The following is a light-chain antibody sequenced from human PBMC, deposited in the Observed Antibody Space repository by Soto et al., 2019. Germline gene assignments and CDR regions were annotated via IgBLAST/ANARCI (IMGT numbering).Light chain of an antibody. Sequence: QSALTQPASVSGSPGQSNTISCTGSSSDIGSYNFVSWYQQHPGKAPKLIIYDVSNRPSGVSNRFFGSRSGYTASLTISGLQAEDEADYYCCSYATLSWVFGGGTKLTVL. CDR2: DVS. CDR3: CSYATLSWV. CDR1: SSDIGSYNF. V-gene: IGLV2-23*02. J-gene: IGLJ3*02.